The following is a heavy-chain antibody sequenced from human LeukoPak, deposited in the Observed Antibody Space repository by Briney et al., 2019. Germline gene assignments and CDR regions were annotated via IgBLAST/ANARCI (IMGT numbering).Heavy chain of an antibody. D-gene: IGHD3-16*01. V-gene: IGHV3-73*01. CDR2: IKSKANNYAT. J-gene: IGHJ4*02. CDR3: NRLEGGFDY. CDR1: GFSFSGSS. Sequence: GVSLTLSCAASGFSFSGSSMHWVRQAPGKGLEWVGRIKSKANNYATAYAQSMKSKFSICRDDSKNTEYLQMNSLQTEDPAVYYCNRLEGGFDYWGRGTLVTVSS.